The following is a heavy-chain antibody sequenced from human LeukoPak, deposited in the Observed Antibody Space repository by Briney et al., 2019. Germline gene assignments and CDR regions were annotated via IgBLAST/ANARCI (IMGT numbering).Heavy chain of an antibody. V-gene: IGHV4-4*07. CDR3: ARHAGTGGSLYGYFDY. CDR2: IYTSGST. Sequence: SETLSLTCTVSGGSISSYYWSWIRQPAGKGLEWIGRIYTSGSTNYNPSLKSRVTMSVDTSKNQFSLKLSSVTAADTAVYYCARHAGTGGSLYGYFDYWGQGTLVTVSS. J-gene: IGHJ4*02. CDR1: GGSISSYY. D-gene: IGHD1-26*01.